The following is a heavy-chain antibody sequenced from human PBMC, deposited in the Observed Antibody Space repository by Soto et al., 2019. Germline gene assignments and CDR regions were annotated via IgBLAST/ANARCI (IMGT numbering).Heavy chain of an antibody. CDR3: ARLHGGWYGGDV. CDR1: CGSISSYY. D-gene: IGHD6-19*01. J-gene: IGHJ6*02. CDR2: IYYSGST. V-gene: IGHV4-59*01. Sequence: SETLSLTCTVSCGSISSYYWSWIRQPPGKGLEWIGYIYYSGSTNYNPSLKSRVTISVDTSKNQFSLKLSSVTAADTAVYYCARLHGGWYGGDVWGQGTTVTV.